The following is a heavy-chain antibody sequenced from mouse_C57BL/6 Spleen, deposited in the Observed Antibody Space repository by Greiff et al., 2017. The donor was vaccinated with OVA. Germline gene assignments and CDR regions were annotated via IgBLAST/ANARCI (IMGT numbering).Heavy chain of an antibody. CDR1: GYTFTSYW. D-gene: IGHD3-2*02. CDR2: INPSNGGT. V-gene: IGHV1-53*01. J-gene: IGHJ4*01. Sequence: QVQLQQPGTELVKPGASVKLSCKASGYTFTSYWMHWVKQRPGQGLEWIGNINPSNGGTNYNEKFKGKSTLTVDKSSSTAYMQLSSLTSEDSAVYYCARGSGRGAMDYWGQGTSVTVSS. CDR3: ARGSGRGAMDY.